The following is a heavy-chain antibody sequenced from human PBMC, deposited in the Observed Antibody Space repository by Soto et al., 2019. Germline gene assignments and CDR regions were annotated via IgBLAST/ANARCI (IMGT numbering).Heavy chain of an antibody. CDR2: ISYSGSA. V-gene: IGHV4-59*08. CDR3: ARFPSPAWFDP. Sequence: SETLSLTCTVSGGSINNYYWSWIRQPPGKGLEWIAYISYSGSATYNPSLKSRVTISVDTSKNQFSLNLSSVTAADTAVYYCARFPSPAWFDPWGQGTLVT. CDR1: GGSINNYY. D-gene: IGHD3-10*01. J-gene: IGHJ5*02.